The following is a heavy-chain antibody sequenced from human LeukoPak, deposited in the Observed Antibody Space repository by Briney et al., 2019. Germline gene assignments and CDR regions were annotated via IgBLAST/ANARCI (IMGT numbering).Heavy chain of an antibody. V-gene: IGHV3-30-3*01. D-gene: IGHD7-27*01. CDR1: GFTFSSYA. J-gene: IGHJ4*02. Sequence: PGRSLRLSCAASGFTFSSYAMHWVRQAPGKGLEWVAVISYDGSNEYYADSVKGRFTVSRDNSKNTLFLQMNSLRAEDTAVYYCAKDGGLWVSAHWGDSWGRGTLVTVSS. CDR3: AKDGGLWVSAHWGDS. CDR2: ISYDGSNE.